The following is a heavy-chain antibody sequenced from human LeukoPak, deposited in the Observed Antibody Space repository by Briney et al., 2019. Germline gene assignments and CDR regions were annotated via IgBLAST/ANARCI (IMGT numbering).Heavy chain of an antibody. J-gene: IGHJ4*02. V-gene: IGHV3-33*06. CDR3: AKANYDYSYLDY. D-gene: IGHD3-16*01. Sequence: GRSLRLSCAASGFTFSSYGMHWVRQAPGKGLEWVAVIWYDGSNKYYADSVKGRFTISRDNSKNTLYLQMNSLRAEDTAVYYCAKANYDYSYLDYWGQGTLVTVSS. CDR2: IWYDGSNK. CDR1: GFTFSSYG.